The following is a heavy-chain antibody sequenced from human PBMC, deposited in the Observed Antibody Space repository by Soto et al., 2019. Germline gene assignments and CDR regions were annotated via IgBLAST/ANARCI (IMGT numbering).Heavy chain of an antibody. J-gene: IGHJ4*02. CDR3: ARTSSLDY. CDR2: IYPGDSDT. CDR1: GKGYIWVC. V-gene: IGHV5-51*01. Sequence: GSGKGYIWVCVGWVRQMPGKGLEWMGIIYPGDSDTRYSPSFQGQVTISVDKSISTAYLQWSSLKASDTAMYYCARTSSLDYWGQGTLVTVSS.